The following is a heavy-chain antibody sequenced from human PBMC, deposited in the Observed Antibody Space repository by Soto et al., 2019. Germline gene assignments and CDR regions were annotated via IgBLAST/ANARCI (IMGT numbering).Heavy chain of an antibody. Sequence: AGGSLRLSCAASGFTVSSNYMTWVRQAPGKGLEWVSVIYSGGPTYYADSVKGRFTISRDNSKNTLYLQMNSLRAEDTAVYYCARDRVEQVANLYYYYGMDVWGQGTTVTVSS. J-gene: IGHJ6*02. D-gene: IGHD6-6*01. V-gene: IGHV3-53*01. CDR1: GFTVSSNY. CDR2: IYSGGPT. CDR3: ARDRVEQVANLYYYYGMDV.